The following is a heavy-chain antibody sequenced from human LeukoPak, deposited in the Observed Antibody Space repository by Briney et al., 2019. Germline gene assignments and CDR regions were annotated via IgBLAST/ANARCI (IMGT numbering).Heavy chain of an antibody. CDR1: GFTFDDYA. CDR3: AKDTITLPADAFDI. J-gene: IGHJ3*02. V-gene: IGHV3-9*01. CDR2: ISWNSGSI. Sequence: GGSLRLSCAASGFTFDDYAMHWVRQAPGKGLEWVSGISWNSGSIGYADSVKGRFTISRDNAKNSLYLQMNSLRAEDTALYYCAKDTITLPADAFDIWGQGTMVTVSS. D-gene: IGHD3-10*01.